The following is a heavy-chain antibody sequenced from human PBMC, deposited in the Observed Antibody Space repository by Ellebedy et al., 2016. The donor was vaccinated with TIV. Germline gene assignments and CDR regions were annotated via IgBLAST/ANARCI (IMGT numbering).Heavy chain of an antibody. V-gene: IGHV3-11*01. Sequence: GESLKISXAASGFTFSDYYMSWMRQAPGKGLEWVSYISSSGNTIYYADSVKGRFTISRDNAKNSLYLQMNSLRAEDTAVYYCARDGGGHCSGGSCRNWFNPWGQGTLVTVSS. CDR1: GFTFSDYY. D-gene: IGHD2-15*01. CDR3: ARDGGGHCSGGSCRNWFNP. J-gene: IGHJ5*02. CDR2: ISSSGNTI.